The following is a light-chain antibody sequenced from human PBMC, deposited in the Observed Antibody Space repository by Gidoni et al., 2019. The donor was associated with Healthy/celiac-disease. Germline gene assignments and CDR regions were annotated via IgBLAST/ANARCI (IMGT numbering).Light chain of an antibody. CDR1: SSHIGSNY. CDR3: AAWDDSLSVL. CDR2: RNN. J-gene: IGLJ2*01. V-gene: IGLV1-47*01. Sequence: QSVLTHPPPASGTPRQRVTISCSGSSSHIGSNYVYWYQQLPGTAPKLLIYRNNQRPSGVPDRFSGSKSGTSASLAISGLRSEDEADYYCAAWDDSLSVLFGGGTKLTVL.